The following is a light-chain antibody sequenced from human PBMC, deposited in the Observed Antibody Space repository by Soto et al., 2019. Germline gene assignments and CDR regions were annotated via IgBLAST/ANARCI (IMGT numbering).Light chain of an antibody. J-gene: IGKJ4*01. CDR3: QQYDNSPLT. CDR2: GAS. CDR1: QSVSSIY. V-gene: IGKV3-20*01. Sequence: DSVLTQSPGTMSLSPGERATLSCRASQSVSSIYLTWYQQKPGQAPRLLIYGASNRATGIPDRFSGGGSGTDFTLTISRLEPEDFAVYYCQQYDNSPLTFGGGTKVEIK.